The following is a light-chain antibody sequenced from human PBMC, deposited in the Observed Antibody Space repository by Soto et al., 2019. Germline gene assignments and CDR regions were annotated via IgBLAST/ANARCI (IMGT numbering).Light chain of an antibody. Sequence: QSALTQPDSVSGSPGQSITISCTGTSSDVGAYEYVTWCQQHPGKAPKLLIYDVSNRPSGVSTRCSGSKSGNTASLTISGLQAEDEGDYHCTSYATRRLYVFGSGTKVTV. CDR1: SSDVGAYEY. CDR3: TSYATRRLYV. CDR2: DVS. J-gene: IGLJ1*01. V-gene: IGLV2-14*03.